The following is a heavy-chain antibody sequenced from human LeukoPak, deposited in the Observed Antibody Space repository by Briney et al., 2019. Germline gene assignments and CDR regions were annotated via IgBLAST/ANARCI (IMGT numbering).Heavy chain of an antibody. CDR1: GFVFSNYW. D-gene: IGHD4/OR15-4a*01. J-gene: IGHJ4*02. Sequence: GGPLRLSCVASGFVFSNYWMGWVRQAPGKGLEWVANIKEDGGETYSVDSVKGRFTISRDNAKNSLDLQMNSLRDEDTAVYYCARRKEVQTTFDYWGQGTLVTVSS. CDR3: ARRKEVQTTFDY. CDR2: IKEDGGET. V-gene: IGHV3-7*01.